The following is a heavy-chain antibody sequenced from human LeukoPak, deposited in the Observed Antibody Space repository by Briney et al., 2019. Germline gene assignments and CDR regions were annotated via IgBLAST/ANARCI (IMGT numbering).Heavy chain of an antibody. CDR3: ARAQGSYYHYYMDV. CDR2: INPTGGST. Sequence: ASVKVSCKASGYTFTSYYMHWVRQAPGQGLEWMGLINPTGGSTGYAQKFQGRVTMTRDMSTSTVSMELSSLRSEDTAVYYCARAQGSYYHYYMDVWGKGTTVTVSS. V-gene: IGHV1-46*01. J-gene: IGHJ6*03. D-gene: IGHD1-26*01. CDR1: GYTFTSYY.